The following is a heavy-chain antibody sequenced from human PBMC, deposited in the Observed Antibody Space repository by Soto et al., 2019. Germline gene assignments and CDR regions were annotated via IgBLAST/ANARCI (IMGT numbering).Heavy chain of an antibody. CDR3: SASASVAAVGFYQF. D-gene: IGHD6-13*01. Sequence: QVQLVQSGAEVKEPGSSVKVSCKATGDLFNNYAFNWVRQAPGQGLEWMGRISPLFSTTNYAQKFQGRVAIGTDELTTIIDLVVSNLESEDPAMYYCSASASVAAVGFYQFWGQGTLVTVSP. V-gene: IGHV1-69*01. J-gene: IGHJ4*02. CDR2: ISPLFSTT. CDR1: GDLFNNYA.